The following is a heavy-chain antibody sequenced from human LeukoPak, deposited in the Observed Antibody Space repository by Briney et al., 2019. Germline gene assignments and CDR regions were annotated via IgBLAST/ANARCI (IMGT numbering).Heavy chain of an antibody. V-gene: IGHV4-61*01. CDR3: ARDLGYCSGGSCYHANWFDP. D-gene: IGHD2-15*01. CDR2: IYYSGST. J-gene: IGHJ5*02. Sequence: SETLSLTCTVSGGSASSGSYYWSWIRQPPGKGLEWIGYIYYSGSTNYNPSLKSRVTISVDTSKNQFSLKLSSVTAADTAVYYCARDLGYCSGGSCYHANWFDPWGQGTLVTVSS. CDR1: GGSASSGSYY.